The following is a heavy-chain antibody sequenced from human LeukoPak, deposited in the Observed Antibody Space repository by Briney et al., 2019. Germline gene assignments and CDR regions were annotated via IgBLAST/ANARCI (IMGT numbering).Heavy chain of an antibody. J-gene: IGHJ4*02. CDR2: IRSDGSTK. CDR1: GFTFSNYG. V-gene: IGHV3-30*02. Sequence: GGSLRLSCAASGFTFSNYGMHWVRQAPGKGLEWVAFIRSDGSTKYYADSVKGRFTISRDNSKNTLYLQMNSLRAEDTAVYYCAKGVPPLDYFDYWGQGTLVTVSS. CDR3: AKGVPPLDYFDY.